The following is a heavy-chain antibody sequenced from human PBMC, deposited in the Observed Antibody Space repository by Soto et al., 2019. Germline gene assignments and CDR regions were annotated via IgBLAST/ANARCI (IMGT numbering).Heavy chain of an antibody. V-gene: IGHV3-30*03. Sequence: QVQLVESGGGVVQPGRSLRLSCAASGFPFITYGMHWVREGPGKGLEWVAVISYDGSNKFYADCVKGRFTISRDNSKNTLYLQMSSLRPEDKALYYCVAGQYYFDYRGQGTLVIVSS. CDR2: ISYDGSNK. CDR3: VAGQYYFDY. J-gene: IGHJ4*02. CDR1: GFPFITYG.